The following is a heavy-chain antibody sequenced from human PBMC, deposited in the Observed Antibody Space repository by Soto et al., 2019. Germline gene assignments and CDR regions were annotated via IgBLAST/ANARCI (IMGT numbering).Heavy chain of an antibody. D-gene: IGHD3-10*01. J-gene: IGHJ5*02. V-gene: IGHV4-39*01. CDR3: ARSTMVRGVIGSNWFDP. CDR2: IYYSGST. CDR1: GGSISSSSYY. Sequence: SETLSLTCTVSGGSISSSSYYWGWIRQPPGKGLEWIGSIYYSGSTYYNPSLKSRVTISVDTSKNQFSLKLSSVTAADTAVYYCARSTMVRGVIGSNWFDPWGQGTLVTVSS.